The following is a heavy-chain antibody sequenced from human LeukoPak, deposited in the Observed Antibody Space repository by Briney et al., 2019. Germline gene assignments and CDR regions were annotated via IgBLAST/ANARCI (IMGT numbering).Heavy chain of an antibody. CDR1: GFTFSDYY. Sequence: GGSLRLSCAASGFTFSDYYMSWTRQAPGKGLEWVSYISSSGSTIYYADSVKGRFTISRDNAKNSLYLQMNSLRAEDTAVYYCARTYCGGDCYSVYYYYYYGMDVWGQGTTVTVSS. CDR3: ARTYCGGDCYSVYYYYYYGMDV. V-gene: IGHV3-11*01. J-gene: IGHJ6*02. CDR2: ISSSGSTI. D-gene: IGHD2-21*02.